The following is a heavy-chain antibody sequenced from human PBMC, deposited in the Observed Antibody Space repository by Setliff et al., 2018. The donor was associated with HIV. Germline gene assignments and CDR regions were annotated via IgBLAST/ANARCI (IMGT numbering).Heavy chain of an antibody. CDR3: AKAASNLAAAGGPLDM. J-gene: IGHJ3*02. CDR2: ISNTGSST. V-gene: IGHV3-23*01. Sequence: GGSLRLSCAASGLTLSSYAMNWVRQAPGKGLEWPSGISNTGSSTYYGDSVKGRFTISRDKSRNIVFLQMKSLRVEDTALYYCAKAASNLAAAGGPLDMWGPGTVVTVSS. D-gene: IGHD6-13*01. CDR1: GLTLSSYA.